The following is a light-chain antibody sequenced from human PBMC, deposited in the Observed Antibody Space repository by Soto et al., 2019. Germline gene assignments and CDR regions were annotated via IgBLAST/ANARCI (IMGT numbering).Light chain of an antibody. V-gene: IGKV2-28*01. CDR1: QSLLHSSGYNY. J-gene: IGKJ5*01. CDR2: LVS. CDR3: MQALQTPLP. Sequence: EIVLTQSPLSLPVTPGEPASISCRSSQSLLHSSGYNYVDWYLQKPGQSPQLLIYLVSNRASGVPDRFSGSGSGTDFTLKISRVEAEDVGLYYCMQALQTPLPFGQGTRLETK.